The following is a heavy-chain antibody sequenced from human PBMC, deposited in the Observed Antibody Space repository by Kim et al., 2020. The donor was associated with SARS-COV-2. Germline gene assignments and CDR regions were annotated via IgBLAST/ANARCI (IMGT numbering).Heavy chain of an antibody. CDR1: GFTFSTYG. J-gene: IGHJ4*02. V-gene: IGHV3-30*18. D-gene: IGHD3-10*01. CDR3: AKDGLNYYGSGRSDYFDY. Sequence: GGSLRLSCAASGFTFSTYGMHWVRQAPGKGLEWVAVISYEGSNKYHADSVQGRFTISRDNSKNTLYLQVNSLRVEDTAVYYCAKDGLNYYGSGRSDYFDYWGQGTLVTVSS. CDR2: ISYEGSNK.